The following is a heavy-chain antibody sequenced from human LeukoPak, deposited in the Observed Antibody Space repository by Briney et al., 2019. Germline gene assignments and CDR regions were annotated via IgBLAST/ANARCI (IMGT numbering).Heavy chain of an antibody. D-gene: IGHD3-22*01. CDR2: INPNSGGT. V-gene: IGHV1-2*02. Sequence: PWASVKVSCKASGYTFTGYYMLWVRQAPGQGLEWMGWINPNSGGTNYAQKFQGRVTMTRDTSISTAYMELSRLRSDDTAVYYCARPWKWLTHDAFDIWGQGTMVTVSS. J-gene: IGHJ3*02. CDR1: GYTFTGYY. CDR3: ARPWKWLTHDAFDI.